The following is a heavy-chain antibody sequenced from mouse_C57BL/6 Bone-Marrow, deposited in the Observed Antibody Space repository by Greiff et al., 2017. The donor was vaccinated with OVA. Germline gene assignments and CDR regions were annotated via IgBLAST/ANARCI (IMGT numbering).Heavy chain of an antibody. CDR3: ARRNCNYYAIDY. CDR1: GYTFTSYW. CDR2: IHPNSGST. Sequence: VQLQQPGAELVKPGASVKLSCKASGYTFTSYWMHWVKQRPGQGLEWIGMIHPNSGSTNYNEKFKSKATLTVDKSSSTAYMQLSSLTSEDSAVYYCARRNCNYYAIDYWGQGASVTVSS. J-gene: IGHJ4*01. D-gene: IGHD4-1*01. V-gene: IGHV1-64*01.